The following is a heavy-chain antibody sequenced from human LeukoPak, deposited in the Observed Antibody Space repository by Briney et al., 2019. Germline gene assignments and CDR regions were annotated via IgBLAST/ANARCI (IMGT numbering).Heavy chain of an antibody. CDR1: GYTFTEYF. CDR2: IDPSGGST. J-gene: IGHJ4*02. Sequence: ASVKVSCKASGYTFTEYFMHWVRQAPGQGLEWMGIIDPSGGSTNYAQRFQGRVTMTRDMSTSTVYMELSSLKSEDTAVYYCAREVNACDYWGQGTLVTVPS. V-gene: IGHV1-46*01. CDR3: AREVNACDY.